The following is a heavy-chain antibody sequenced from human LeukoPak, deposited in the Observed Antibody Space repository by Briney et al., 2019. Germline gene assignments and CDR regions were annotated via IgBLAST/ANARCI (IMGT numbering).Heavy chain of an antibody. J-gene: IGHJ3*02. CDR1: GGSFSGYY. D-gene: IGHD4-17*01. V-gene: IGHV4-34*01. CDR2: INHSGST. CDR3: ARGTSTVTATDAFDI. Sequence: SETLSLTCAVYGGSFSGYYWSWIRQPPGKGLEWIGEINHSGSTNYNPSLKSRVTISVDTSKNQFSLKLSSVTAADTAVYCCARGTSTVTATDAFDIWGQGTMVTVSS.